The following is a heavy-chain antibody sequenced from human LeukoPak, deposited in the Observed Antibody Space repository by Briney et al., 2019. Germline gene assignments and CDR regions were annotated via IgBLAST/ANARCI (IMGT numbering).Heavy chain of an antibody. Sequence: GGSLRLSCAASGFTFNNNVMSWVRQAPGKGLEWVSAISGSGGSTYYADSVKGRFTISRDNSKNTLYLQMNSLRAEDTAVHYCAKVIAAAGTSAFDIWGQGTMVTVSS. V-gene: IGHV3-23*01. CDR2: ISGSGGST. CDR1: GFTFNNNV. J-gene: IGHJ3*02. D-gene: IGHD6-13*01. CDR3: AKVIAAAGTSAFDI.